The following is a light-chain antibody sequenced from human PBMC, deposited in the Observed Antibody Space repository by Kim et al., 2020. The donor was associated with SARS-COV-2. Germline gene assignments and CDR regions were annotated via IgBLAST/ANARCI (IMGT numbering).Light chain of an antibody. CDR2: GAS. J-gene: IGKJ2*01. V-gene: IGKV3-20*01. CDR3: QLWDT. Sequence: EIVLTQSPGTLSLSPGERATLSCRASQSVSSSYLAWYQQKPGQAHRLLIYGASSRATGIPDRFSGSGSGTDFTLTISRLEPEDFAVYYCQLWDTFGQGTKLEI. CDR1: QSVSSSY.